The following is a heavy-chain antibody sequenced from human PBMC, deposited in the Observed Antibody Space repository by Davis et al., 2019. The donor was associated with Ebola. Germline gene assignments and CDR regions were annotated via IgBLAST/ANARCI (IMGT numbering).Heavy chain of an antibody. CDR3: ARRSSQALD. CDR2: IKQDGSEK. V-gene: IGHV3-7*01. J-gene: IGHJ4*02. Sequence: GESLKTSCAASGFPFTGFWMRWVRQAPGKGLEWVANIKQDGSEKYYVNSVKGRFIISRDNAKNSLYLQMNSLRAEDTAVYYRARRSSQALDWGQGTLGTVSS. CDR1: GFPFTGFW. D-gene: IGHD6-6*01.